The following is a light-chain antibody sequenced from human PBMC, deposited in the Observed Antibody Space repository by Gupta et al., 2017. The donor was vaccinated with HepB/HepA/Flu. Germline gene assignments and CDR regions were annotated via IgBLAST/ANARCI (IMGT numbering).Light chain of an antibody. CDR2: DAN. J-gene: IGLJ1*01. CDR1: SSDVGGYNS. V-gene: IGLV2-11*01. CDR3: CSYAGDSSYV. Sequence: QSALTQPPSVSGSPGQSVTISCTGTSSDVGGYNSVSWYQQHPGKAPKLMIYDANKRPSGVPDRFSGSKSGNTASLTISGLQAEDEADYHCCSYAGDSSYVFGSGTKVTVL.